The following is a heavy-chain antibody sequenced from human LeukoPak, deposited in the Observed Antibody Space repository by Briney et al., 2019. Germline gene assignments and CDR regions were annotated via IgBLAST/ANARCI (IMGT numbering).Heavy chain of an antibody. CDR3: ARPRDGSGSYTPHPDY. CDR2: ISYDGSNK. D-gene: IGHD3-10*01. J-gene: IGHJ4*02. V-gene: IGHV3-30-3*01. CDR1: GFTFSSYA. Sequence: GGSLRLSCAASGFTFSSYAMHWVRQAPGKGLEWVAVISYDGSNKYYADSVKGRFTIPRDNSKNTLYLQMNSLRAEDTAVYYCARPRDGSGSYTPHPDYRGQGTLVTVSS.